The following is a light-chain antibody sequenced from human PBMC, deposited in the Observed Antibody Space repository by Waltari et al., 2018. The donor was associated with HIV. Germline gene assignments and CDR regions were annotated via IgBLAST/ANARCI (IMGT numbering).Light chain of an antibody. CDR2: DVT. Sequence: QSALTQPASVSGSPGQWVTISCSGTTNDTGGYSHVSWYQQPPGKAPKLIIYDVTYRPSGVSDRFSGSKSGNAASLTISGLQPEDEGDYFCASYKTAYTMVFGGGTRLTV. CDR1: TNDTGGYSH. V-gene: IGLV2-14*03. CDR3: ASYKTAYTMV. J-gene: IGLJ2*01.